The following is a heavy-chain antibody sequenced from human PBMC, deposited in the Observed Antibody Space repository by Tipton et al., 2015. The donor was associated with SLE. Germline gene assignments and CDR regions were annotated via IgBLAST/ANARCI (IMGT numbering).Heavy chain of an antibody. Sequence: TLSLTCTVSGASISSSSYYWGWIRQPPGKGLEWIGSIYYSGSTYYNPSLKSRVTISVDTSKNQFSLKLSSVTAADTAVYYCAKTSSRYPYFDYWSQGTLVTVSS. V-gene: IGHV4-39*01. CDR3: AKTSSRYPYFDY. D-gene: IGHD6-13*01. CDR2: IYYSGST. CDR1: GASISSSSYY. J-gene: IGHJ4*02.